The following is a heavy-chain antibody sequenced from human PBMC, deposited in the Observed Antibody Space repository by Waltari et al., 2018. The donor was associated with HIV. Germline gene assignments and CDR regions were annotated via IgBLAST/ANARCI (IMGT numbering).Heavy chain of an antibody. D-gene: IGHD3-3*01. CDR2: IYYSGST. Sequence: QVQLQESGPGLVKPSQTLSLTCTVSGGSISSGGYYWSWIRQPPGKGLEWIGYIYYSGSTYYNPSLKSRVTISVDTSKNQFSLKLSSVTAADTAVYYCARDHATIFGGGGRDYGMDVWDQGTTVTVSS. V-gene: IGHV4-31*03. CDR1: GGSISSGGYY. CDR3: ARDHATIFGGGGRDYGMDV. J-gene: IGHJ6*02.